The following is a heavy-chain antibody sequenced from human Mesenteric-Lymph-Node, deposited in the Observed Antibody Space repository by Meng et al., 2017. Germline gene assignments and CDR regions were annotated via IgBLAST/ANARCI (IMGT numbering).Heavy chain of an antibody. V-gene: IGHV4-30-4*01. D-gene: IGHD1-14*01. CDR1: GGSISSSNYY. CDR3: ARDVNLDWYFDL. Sequence: VELQESGPGLVKPSQTLSLTCTVSGGSISSSNYYWSWIRQPPGKGLEWSGHIYNSGSTYYNPSLKSRITISVDTSKNQFSLKLSSVTAADTAVYYCARDVNLDWYFDLWGPGTLVTVSS. J-gene: IGHJ2*01. CDR2: IYNSGST.